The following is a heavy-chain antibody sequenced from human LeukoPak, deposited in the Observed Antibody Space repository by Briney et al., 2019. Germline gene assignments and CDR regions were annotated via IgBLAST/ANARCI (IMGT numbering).Heavy chain of an antibody. D-gene: IGHD3-22*01. CDR2: IYHSGST. J-gene: IGHJ3*02. V-gene: IGHV4-38-2*02. Sequence: SETLSLTCTVSGYSISSGYYWGWIRQPPGKGLEWIGSIYHSGSTYYNPSLKSRVTISVDTSKNQFSLKLSSVTAADTAVYYCARAAQFYYDSSAFDIWGQGTMVTVSS. CDR3: ARAAQFYYDSSAFDI. CDR1: GYSISSGYY.